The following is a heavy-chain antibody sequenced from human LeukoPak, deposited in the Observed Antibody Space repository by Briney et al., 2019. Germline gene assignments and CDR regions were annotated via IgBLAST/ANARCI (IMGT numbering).Heavy chain of an antibody. Sequence: PGGSLRLSCAASGFTFSSYGMHWVRQAPGKGLEWVAVISYDGSNKYYADSVKGRFTISRDNSKNTLYLQMNSLRAEDTAVYYCAKGNTAMVRADAFDIWGQGTMVTVSS. J-gene: IGHJ3*02. D-gene: IGHD5-18*01. CDR3: AKGNTAMVRADAFDI. CDR1: GFTFSSYG. CDR2: ISYDGSNK. V-gene: IGHV3-30*18.